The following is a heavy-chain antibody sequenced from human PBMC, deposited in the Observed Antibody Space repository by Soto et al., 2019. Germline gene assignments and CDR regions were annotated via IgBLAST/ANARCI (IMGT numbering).Heavy chain of an antibody. D-gene: IGHD2-15*01. CDR3: ARRDSGGFYRSFDS. Sequence: SVKVSCKASGDSLSTNPISWVRQAPGQGLEWMGGTGSGTGPGNHAQKFQGRLTVTADKSTSTVYMELTNLSSEDTAVYYCARRDSGGFYRSFDSWGPGTLVTVSS. V-gene: IGHV1-69*06. CDR2: TGSGTGPG. CDR1: GDSLSTNP. J-gene: IGHJ4*02.